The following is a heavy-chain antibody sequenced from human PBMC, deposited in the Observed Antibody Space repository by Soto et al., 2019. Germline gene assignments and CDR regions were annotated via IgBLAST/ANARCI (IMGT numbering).Heavy chain of an antibody. D-gene: IGHD3-3*01. V-gene: IGHV1-2*02. CDR1: GYMFTGYY. CDR3: AIRTGQMASIFEFDVYWFFDL. CDR2: INTNSAGT. Sequence: QVQLVQSGAEVKKPGASVMVSCKASGYMFTGYYMHWVRQAPGQGLELMGWINTNSAGTNYAQRFQGRVTTTTSTSMDTAYMDLTSMTTEDTAVYYCAIRTGQMASIFEFDVYWFFDLWGRGTLVTVSS. J-gene: IGHJ2*01.